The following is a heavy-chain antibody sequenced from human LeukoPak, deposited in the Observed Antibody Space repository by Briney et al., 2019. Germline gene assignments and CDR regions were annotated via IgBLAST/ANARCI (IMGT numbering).Heavy chain of an antibody. J-gene: IGHJ3*02. CDR2: INHSGST. CDR1: GGSFSGYY. V-gene: IGHV4-34*01. Sequence: TSETLSLTCAVYGGSFSGYYWSWIRQTPGKGLEWIGEINHSGSTNYNPSLKSRVTISVDTSKNQFSLKLSSVTAADTAVYYCAGIYGRGAFDIWGQGTMVTVSS. D-gene: IGHD5-12*01. CDR3: AGIYGRGAFDI.